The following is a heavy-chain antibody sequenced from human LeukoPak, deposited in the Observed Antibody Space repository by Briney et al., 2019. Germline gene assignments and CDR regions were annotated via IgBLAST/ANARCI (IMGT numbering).Heavy chain of an antibody. CDR3: AQSTVIAVAGGFGY. CDR2: INSDGSST. V-gene: IGHV3-74*01. Sequence: GGSLRLSCAASGFTFSSYWVPWVRQAPGKGLVWVSRINSDGSSTSYADSVKGRFTISRDNAKNTLYLQMNSLRAEDTAVYYCAQSTVIAVAGGFGYWGQGTLVTVSS. D-gene: IGHD6-19*01. J-gene: IGHJ4*02. CDR1: GFTFSSYW.